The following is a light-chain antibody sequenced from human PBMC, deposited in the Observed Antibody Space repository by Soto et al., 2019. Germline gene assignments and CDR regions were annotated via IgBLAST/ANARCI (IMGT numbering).Light chain of an antibody. V-gene: IGKV3-15*01. CDR1: QYLDRN. CDR2: GAS. CDR3: QQYNKWPLT. J-gene: IGKJ4*01. Sequence: EVVLTQSPATLSVSPGERATLSCRASQYLDRNLAWYQQKPGQPPRLVIYGASIRATGIPARFSGSESGTDLTLTISSLQSEDFAVYYCQQYNKWPLTFGGGTKVEIK.